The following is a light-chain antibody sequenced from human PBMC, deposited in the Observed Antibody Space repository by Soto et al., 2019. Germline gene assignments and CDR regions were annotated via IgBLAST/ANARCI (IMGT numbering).Light chain of an antibody. CDR1: SSNIGAGSD. J-gene: IGLJ1*01. V-gene: IGLV1-40*01. Sequence: QSVLTQPPSVSGAPGQRVTISCAGSSSNIGAGSDVHWYQQLPGTAPKLLIYGNDNRPSGVPDRFSGSKSGTSASLVITGLQAEDEGDYYCHSYVSSLSGLYVFGTGTKLTVL. CDR3: HSYVSSLSGLYV. CDR2: GND.